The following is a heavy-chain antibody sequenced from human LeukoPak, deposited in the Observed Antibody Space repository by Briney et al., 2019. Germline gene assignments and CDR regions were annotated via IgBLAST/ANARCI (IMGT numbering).Heavy chain of an antibody. CDR1: GGSFSGYY. V-gene: IGHV4-34*01. D-gene: IGHD2-15*01. CDR2: INHSGST. Sequence: PSETLSLTCAVYGGSFSGYYWSWIRQPPGKGLEWIGEINHSGSTNYNPSLKSRVTISVDTSKNQFSLKLSSVTAADTAVYYCARWYNCSGGSCSDHDAFDIWGQGTMVTVSS. CDR3: ARWYNCSGGSCSDHDAFDI. J-gene: IGHJ3*02.